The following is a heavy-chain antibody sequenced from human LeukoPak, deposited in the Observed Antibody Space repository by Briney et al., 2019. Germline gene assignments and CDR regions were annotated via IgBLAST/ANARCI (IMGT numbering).Heavy chain of an antibody. V-gene: IGHV3-7*03. CDR2: IKEDGSQK. J-gene: IGHJ5*02. CDR3: ARDNWYYYGSGSPNNWFDP. Sequence: GGSLRLSCAASGFILRKYWMSWVRQAPGKGLEWVANIKEDGSQKNYVDSVKGRFTISRDNAKNLVYLQMNSLRGEDTAMYYCARDNWYYYGSGSPNNWFDPWGQGTLVTVSS. D-gene: IGHD3-10*01. CDR1: GFILRKYW.